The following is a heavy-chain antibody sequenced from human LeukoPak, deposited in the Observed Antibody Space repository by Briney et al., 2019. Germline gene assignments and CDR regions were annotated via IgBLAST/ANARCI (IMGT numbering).Heavy chain of an antibody. Sequence: SETLSLTCTVSGGSISSYYWSWLRQPPGKGLEWIGYIYYSGSTNYNPSLKSRVTMSVDTSKNQLSLKLTSVTAADTAVYYCARHWETSSWYVDYWGQGTLVTVSS. J-gene: IGHJ4*02. V-gene: IGHV4-59*08. D-gene: IGHD6-13*01. CDR1: GGSISSYY. CDR2: IYYSGST. CDR3: ARHWETSSWYVDY.